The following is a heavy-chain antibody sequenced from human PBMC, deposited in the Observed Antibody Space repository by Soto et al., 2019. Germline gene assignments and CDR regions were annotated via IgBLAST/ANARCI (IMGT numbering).Heavy chain of an antibody. CDR1: GFTFSGYW. CDR2: IKQDGSEK. CDR3: ARDEAHYHISTAYDYKYYFDD. D-gene: IGHD3-9*01. J-gene: IGHJ4*02. V-gene: IGHV3-7*01. Sequence: GGSLRLSCAASGFTFSGYWMSWVRQAPGKGLEWVANIKQDGSEKYYVDSVKGRFTISRDNAKNSLYLQMNSLRAEDTAVYYCARDEAHYHISTAYDYKYYFDDWGQGTLVTVSS.